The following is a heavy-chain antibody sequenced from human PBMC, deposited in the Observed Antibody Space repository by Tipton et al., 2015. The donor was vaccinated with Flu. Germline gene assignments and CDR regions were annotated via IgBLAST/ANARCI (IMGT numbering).Heavy chain of an antibody. CDR3: AGGSGWLIDS. D-gene: IGHD6-19*01. CDR1: GFIFSNYG. CDR2: IQGDGRTT. J-gene: IGHJ5*02. V-gene: IGHV3-74*01. Sequence: SLRLSCEASGFIFSNYGMNWVRQAPGRGLEWVSRIQGDGRTTYYADFVKGRFTLSRDNAKNTLYLQMNSLRAEDTAVYYCAGGSGWLIDSWGQGTLVTVSS.